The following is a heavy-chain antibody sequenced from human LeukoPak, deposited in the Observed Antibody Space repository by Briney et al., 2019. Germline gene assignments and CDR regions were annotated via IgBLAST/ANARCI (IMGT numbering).Heavy chain of an antibody. CDR3: ARDSLWFGELLPNWFDP. V-gene: IGHV4-59*12. Sequence: SETLSLTCTVSGGSISSYYWSWIRQPPGKGLEWIGYIYYSGSTNYNPSLKSRVTISVDTSKNQFSLKLGSVTAADTAVYYCARDSLWFGELLPNWFDPWGHGTLVTVSS. CDR2: IYYSGST. J-gene: IGHJ5*02. D-gene: IGHD3-10*01. CDR1: GGSISSYY.